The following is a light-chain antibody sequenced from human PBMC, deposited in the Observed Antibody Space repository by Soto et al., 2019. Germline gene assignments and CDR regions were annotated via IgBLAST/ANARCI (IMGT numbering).Light chain of an antibody. Sequence: QSALTQPASVSGSPGQSITISCTGTSSDVGSYNLVSWYQYHPGKAPKLIIYEDAKRPSGVSNRFSGSKSGYTASLTISGLQAEDEADCYCCSYAGGRTYVFGTGTKVTVL. CDR1: SSDVGSYNL. J-gene: IGLJ1*01. CDR3: CSYAGGRTYV. CDR2: EDA. V-gene: IGLV2-23*01.